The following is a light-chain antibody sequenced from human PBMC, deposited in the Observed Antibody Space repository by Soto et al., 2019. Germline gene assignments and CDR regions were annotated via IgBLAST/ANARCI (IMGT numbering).Light chain of an antibody. V-gene: IGKV1-5*01. CDR2: DAS. Sequence: DIQMTQSPSTLSASIGDRVTITCRASQSINSWLAWYQQKPGKAPMLLIYDASNLAGGVPSRFSGSGSGTEFTLVISSLQPGDFATYYCQQYDTYSYTFGEGTKVEI. CDR1: QSINSW. J-gene: IGKJ2*01. CDR3: QQYDTYSYT.